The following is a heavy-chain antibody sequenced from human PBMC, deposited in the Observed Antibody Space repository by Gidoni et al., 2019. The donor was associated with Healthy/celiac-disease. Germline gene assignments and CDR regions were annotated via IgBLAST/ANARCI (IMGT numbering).Heavy chain of an antibody. CDR1: GFTFGDYA. J-gene: IGHJ3*02. V-gene: IGHV3-49*03. CDR2: IRSKAYGGTT. D-gene: IGHD3-16*01. Sequence: EVQLVASGGGLVQPGRSLRLSCTASGFTFGDYAMSWFRKAPGKGLEWVGFIRSKAYGGTTEYAASVKGRFTISRDDSKSIAYLQMNSLKTEDTAVYYCTPSLYDYVIWGQGTMVTVSS. CDR3: TPSLYDYVI.